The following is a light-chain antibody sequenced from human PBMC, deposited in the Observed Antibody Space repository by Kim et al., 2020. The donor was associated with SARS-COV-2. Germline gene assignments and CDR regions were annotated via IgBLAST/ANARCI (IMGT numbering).Light chain of an antibody. CDR2: GSS. Sequence: VSPGERATLACRARQGVDKMLAWYQQNPGQAPRLLICGSSTRASGIPARFSGSGSGTEFTLTISGLQSGDFAVYYCQQYSDWPPTTFGQGTKLEI. V-gene: IGKV3-15*01. CDR3: QQYSDWPPTT. J-gene: IGKJ2*01. CDR1: QGVDKM.